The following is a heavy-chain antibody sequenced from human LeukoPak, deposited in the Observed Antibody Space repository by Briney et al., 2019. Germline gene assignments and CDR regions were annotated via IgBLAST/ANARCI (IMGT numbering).Heavy chain of an antibody. CDR3: ARDLEGIAAEDGGFDP. Sequence: ASVKVSCKASGYTFTSYYMHWVRQAPGQGLEWMGIINPNGGSTSYAQKFQGRVTMTRDTSTSTVYMELSSLRSEDTAVYYCARDLEGIAAEDGGFDPWGQGTLVTVSS. D-gene: IGHD6-13*01. CDR1: GYTFTSYY. CDR2: INPNGGST. J-gene: IGHJ5*02. V-gene: IGHV1-46*01.